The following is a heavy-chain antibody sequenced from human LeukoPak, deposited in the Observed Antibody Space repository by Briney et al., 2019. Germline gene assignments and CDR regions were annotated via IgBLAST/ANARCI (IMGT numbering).Heavy chain of an antibody. CDR2: INPNSGGT. CDR3: ARDLNYDFWSGYYTHHGMDV. V-gene: IGHV1-2*02. J-gene: IGHJ6*02. D-gene: IGHD3-3*01. Sequence: APVKVSCKASGYTFTGYYMHWVRQAPGQGLEWMGWINPNSGGTNYAQKFQGRVTMTRDTSISTAYMELSRLRSDDTAVYYCARDLNYDFWSGYYTHHGMDVWGQGTTVTVSS. CDR1: GYTFTGYY.